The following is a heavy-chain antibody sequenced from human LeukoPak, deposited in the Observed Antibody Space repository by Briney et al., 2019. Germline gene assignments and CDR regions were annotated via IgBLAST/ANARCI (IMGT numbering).Heavy chain of an antibody. CDR3: ARGGHGAADQ. CDR1: GFTFSSYS. Sequence: PGGSLRLSCAASGFTFSSYSMNWVRQAPGKGLEWVSYISSSSSTIYYADSVKGRFTISRDNAKNLLFLQMNSLRAEDTAVYYCARGGHGAADQWGQGTLVTVSS. J-gene: IGHJ5*02. V-gene: IGHV3-48*04. D-gene: IGHD1-26*01. CDR2: ISSSSSTI.